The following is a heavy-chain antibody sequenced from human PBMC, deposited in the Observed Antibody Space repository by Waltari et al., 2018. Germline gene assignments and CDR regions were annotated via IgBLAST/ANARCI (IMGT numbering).Heavy chain of an antibody. J-gene: IGHJ4*02. CDR3: ARTFPIAVAALGAFDY. CDR1: GGTFSSYA. Sequence: QVQLVQSGAEVKKPGSSVKVSCKASGGTFSSYAISWVRQAPGQGLEWMGGIIPIFGTANYAQKFQGRVTITTDEATSTAYMELSSLRSEDTAVYYCARTFPIAVAALGAFDYWGQGTLVTVSS. D-gene: IGHD6-19*01. V-gene: IGHV1-69*05. CDR2: IIPIFGTA.